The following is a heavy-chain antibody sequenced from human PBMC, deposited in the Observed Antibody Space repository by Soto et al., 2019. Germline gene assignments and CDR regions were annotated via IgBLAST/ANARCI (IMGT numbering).Heavy chain of an antibody. CDR1: GGTFSSYA. CDR3: ARVGIAVAGTADFDL. CDR2: ISPIFGTA. J-gene: IGHJ2*01. D-gene: IGHD6-19*01. V-gene: IGHV1-69*01. Sequence: QVQLVQSGAEVKKPGSSVKVSCKASGGTFSSYAISWVRQDPGQGLEWMGGISPIFGTANYAQKFQGRVTITADESTRAAYMEMSSLRYEDTAVYYCARVGIAVAGTADFDLWGRGTLVTVSS.